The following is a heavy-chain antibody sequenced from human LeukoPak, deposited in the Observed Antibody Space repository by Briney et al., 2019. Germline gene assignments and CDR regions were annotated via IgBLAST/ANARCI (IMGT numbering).Heavy chain of an antibody. J-gene: IGHJ3*02. CDR3: ARDLWAGGTGPFDAFDI. D-gene: IGHD1-26*01. V-gene: IGHV3-48*03. CDR1: GFTFSSYE. CDR2: ISSSGSTI. Sequence: GGSLRLSCAASGFTFSSYEMNWVRQAPGKGLEWVSYISSSGSTIYYADSVKGRFTISRDNAKNSLYLQMNSLRAEDTAVYYCARDLWAGGTGPFDAFDIWGQGTMVTVSS.